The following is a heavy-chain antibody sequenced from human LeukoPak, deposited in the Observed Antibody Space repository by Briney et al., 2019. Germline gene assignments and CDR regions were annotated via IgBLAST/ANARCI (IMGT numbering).Heavy chain of an antibody. CDR2: ISGDGITT. D-gene: IGHD6-19*01. J-gene: IGHJ4*02. V-gene: IGHV3-23*01. CDR3: PRQSYASGWNPFDY. Sequence: GGSLRLSCAASGFTFSNYAMSWVRQAPGKGLEWVSTISGDGITTYYADSAKGRFTISRDNSKNTMFRQMNSLRADDTAVYYCPRQSYASGWNPFDYWGQGILVTVSS. CDR1: GFTFSNYA.